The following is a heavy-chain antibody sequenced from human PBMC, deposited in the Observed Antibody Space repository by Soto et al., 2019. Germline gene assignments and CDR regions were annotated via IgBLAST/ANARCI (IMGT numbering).Heavy chain of an antibody. D-gene: IGHD6-19*01. Sequence: PSEILSLTCTVSGGSISSYYWSWIRQPPGKGLEWIGYIYYSGSTNYNPSLKSRVTISVDTSKNQFSLKLSSVTAADTAVYYCARFGIREISSGWYSPYYYFDYWGQGTLVPVSS. J-gene: IGHJ4*02. CDR2: IYYSGST. CDR1: GGSISSYY. V-gene: IGHV4-59*01. CDR3: ARFGIREISSGWYSPYYYFDY.